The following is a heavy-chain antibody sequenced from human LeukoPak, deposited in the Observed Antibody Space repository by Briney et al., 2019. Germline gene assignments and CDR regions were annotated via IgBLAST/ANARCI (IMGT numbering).Heavy chain of an antibody. J-gene: IGHJ6*03. CDR2: INHSGST. CDR3: ARVFSSNYYYYYYYMDV. D-gene: IGHD2-15*01. V-gene: IGHV4-34*01. Sequence: SRTLSLTCAVYGGSFSGYYWSWIRQPPGKGLEWIGEINHSGSTNCNPSLKSRVTISVDTSKNQFSLKLSSVTAADTAVYYCARVFSSNYYYYYYYMDVWGKGTTVTVSS. CDR1: GGSFSGYY.